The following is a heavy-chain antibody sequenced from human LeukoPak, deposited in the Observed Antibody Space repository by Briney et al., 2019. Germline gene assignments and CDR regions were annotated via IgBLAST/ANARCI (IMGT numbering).Heavy chain of an antibody. CDR2: IKQDGSEK. J-gene: IGHJ6*03. CDR1: GFTFSSYE. CDR3: AREYYYYYYMDV. V-gene: IGHV3-7*01. Sequence: WGSLRLSCAASGFTFSSYEMNWVRQAPGKGLEWVANIKQDGSEKYYVDSVKGRFTISRDNAKNSLYLQMNSLRAEDTAVYYCAREYYYYYYMDVWGKGTTVTISS.